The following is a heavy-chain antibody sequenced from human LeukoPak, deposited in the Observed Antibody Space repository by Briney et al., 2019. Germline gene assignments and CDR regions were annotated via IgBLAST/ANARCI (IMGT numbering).Heavy chain of an antibody. D-gene: IGHD3-10*01. CDR1: GGSISSYY. V-gene: IGHV4-59*08. J-gene: IGHJ3*02. Sequence: SETLSLTCTVSGGSISSYYWSWIRQPPGKGLEWIGYTYYSGSTNYNPSLKSRVTISVDTSKNQFSLKLSSVTAADTAVYYCARMDATMVRGVIITNAFDIWGQGTMVTVSS. CDR2: TYYSGST. CDR3: ARMDATMVRGVIITNAFDI.